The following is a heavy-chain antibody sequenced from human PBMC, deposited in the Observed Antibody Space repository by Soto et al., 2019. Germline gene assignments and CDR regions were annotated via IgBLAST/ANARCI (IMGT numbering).Heavy chain of an antibody. V-gene: IGHV2-5*02. CDR1: GFSLNTGGVT. CDR3: AHSPAPRVYFQH. Sequence: SGPTVLNPTQTRTLTCVFSGFSLNTGGVTVGWIRQPPGKALEWVALIYWDDGKRYSPSLKSRLTITKETSGNQVVLTMTNVDPEDTATYFCAHSPAPRVYFQHWGEGTLVNVAS. CDR2: IYWDDGK. J-gene: IGHJ1*01. D-gene: IGHD3-10*01.